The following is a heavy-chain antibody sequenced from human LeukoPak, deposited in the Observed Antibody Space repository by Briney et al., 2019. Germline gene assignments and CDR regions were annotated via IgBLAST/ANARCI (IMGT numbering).Heavy chain of an antibody. CDR1: GFTFSSYS. Sequence: PGGSLRLSCAASGFTFSSYSMNWVRQAPGKGLEWVSHISSSGNIIYYADSVRGRFTISRDSAKNSLYLQMNSLRAEDTAVYYCARGPLWFGEDAFDIWGQGTMVTVSS. V-gene: IGHV3-48*01. D-gene: IGHD3-10*01. CDR2: ISSSGNII. J-gene: IGHJ3*02. CDR3: ARGPLWFGEDAFDI.